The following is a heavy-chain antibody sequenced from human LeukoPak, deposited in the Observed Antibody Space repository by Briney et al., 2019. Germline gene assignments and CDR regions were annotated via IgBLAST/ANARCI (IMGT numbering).Heavy chain of an antibody. V-gene: IGHV4-4*07. CDR1: GGSISSYY. CDR2: IYTSGST. Sequence: SETLSLTCTVSGGSISSYYWSWIRQPAGKGLEWIGRIYTSGSTNYNPSLKSRVTMSVDTSKNQFSLKLSSVTAADTAVYYCARDARTISSSWYGGYYFDYWGQGTLVTVSS. J-gene: IGHJ4*02. D-gene: IGHD6-13*01. CDR3: ARDARTISSSWYGGYYFDY.